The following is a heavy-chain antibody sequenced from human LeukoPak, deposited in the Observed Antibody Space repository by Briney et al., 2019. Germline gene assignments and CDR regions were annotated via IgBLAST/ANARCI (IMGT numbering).Heavy chain of an antibody. V-gene: IGHV1-3*01. J-gene: IGHJ4*02. CDR2: INAGNGNT. D-gene: IGHD4-11*01. CDR3: ARGEYDDYSNNAY. CDR1: GYTFTSYA. Sequence: GASVKVSCKASGYTFTSYAMHWVRQAPGQRLEWMGWINAGNGNTKYSQKFQGRVTITRDTSASTAYMGLSSLRSEDTAVYYCARGEYDDYSNNAYWGQGTLVTVSS.